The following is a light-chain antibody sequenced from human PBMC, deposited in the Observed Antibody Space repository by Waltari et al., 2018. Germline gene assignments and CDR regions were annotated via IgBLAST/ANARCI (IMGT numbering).Light chain of an antibody. CDR3: CSYAGRLWV. Sequence: QSALSQPRSVSGSPGQSVTISCTGTNSNIGGYNYVSWYQHHPGKVPKLTIYDVSKRPSGVPDRFSSSKSGNTASLTISGLQAEDEAHYYCCSYAGRLWVFGGGTNLTVL. V-gene: IGLV2-11*01. J-gene: IGLJ3*02. CDR1: NSNIGGYNY. CDR2: DVS.